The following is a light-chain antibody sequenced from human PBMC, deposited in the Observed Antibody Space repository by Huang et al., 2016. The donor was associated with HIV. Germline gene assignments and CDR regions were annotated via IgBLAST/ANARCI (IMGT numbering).Light chain of an antibody. CDR1: QTLLHSNGDNY. CDR2: LGS. Sequence: DIVMTQSPRSLHVTPGEPASISCRSSQTLLHSNGDNYLDWYLRKPGQSPQLLIYLGSVRAPGVPARFSGSGSGTDFTLKISRVEAEDVGIYYCIQGLHTPTFGGGTTVEI. J-gene: IGKJ4*01. V-gene: IGKV2-28*01. CDR3: IQGLHTPT.